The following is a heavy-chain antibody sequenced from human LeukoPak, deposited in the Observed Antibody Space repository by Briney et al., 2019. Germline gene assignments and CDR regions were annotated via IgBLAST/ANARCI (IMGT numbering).Heavy chain of an antibody. CDR3: AKQKLDSGSGHYYFDY. CDR2: IHYSGTT. V-gene: IGHV4-59*01. Sequence: PSETLSLTCTVSRASISGSYWSWLRQPPGKGLEWIGYIHYSGTTRYNPSLESRTSISVDMSKNQFSLRLSSVTAADTATYYCAKQKLDSGSGHYYFDYWGQGTLVTVSS. CDR1: RASISGSY. D-gene: IGHD2-15*01. J-gene: IGHJ4*02.